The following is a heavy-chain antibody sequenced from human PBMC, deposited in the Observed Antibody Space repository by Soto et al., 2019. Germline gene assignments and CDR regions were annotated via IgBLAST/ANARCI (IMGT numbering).Heavy chain of an antibody. CDR3: ARQICDSGTGPNFQYYFDS. CDR1: GYSFAGYW. D-gene: IGHD6-13*01. V-gene: IGHV5-10-1*01. Sequence: PGESLKISCKGSGYSFAGYWITWVRQKPGKGLEWMGRIDPSDSQTYYSPSFRGHVTISVTKSITTVFLQWSSLRASDTAMYYCARQICDSGTGPNFQYYFDSWGQGTPVTVSS. J-gene: IGHJ4*02. CDR2: IDPSDSQT.